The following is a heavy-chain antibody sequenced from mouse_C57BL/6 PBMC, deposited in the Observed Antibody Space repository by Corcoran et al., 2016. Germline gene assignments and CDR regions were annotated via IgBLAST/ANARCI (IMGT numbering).Heavy chain of an antibody. D-gene: IGHD1-1*01. CDR1: GYTFTDYY. Sequence: EVQLQQSGPELVKPGASVKISCKASGYTFTDYYMNWVKQSHGKSLEWIGDINPNNGGTSYNQKFKGKATLTVDKSSSTAYMELRSLTSEDSAVYYCARGGTTVYFDVGGTGTTVTVSS. CDR3: ARGGTTVYFDV. J-gene: IGHJ1*03. CDR2: INPNNGGT. V-gene: IGHV1-26*01.